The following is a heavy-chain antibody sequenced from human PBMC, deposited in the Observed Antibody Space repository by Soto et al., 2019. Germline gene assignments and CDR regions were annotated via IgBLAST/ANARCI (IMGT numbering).Heavy chain of an antibody. Sequence: EVQLLESGGGLVQPGGSLRLSCAASGFTFSTYAMNWVRQAPGKGLEWVSSVSGTGGTTYYADSVKGRFTISRDNSKNTLYRQMNSLRAEDTAVYYCATPPSVASTNYYYYGMDVWGQGTTVTVSS. D-gene: IGHD2-8*01. CDR2: VSGTGGTT. CDR1: GFTFSTYA. V-gene: IGHV3-23*01. J-gene: IGHJ6*02. CDR3: ATPPSVASTNYYYYGMDV.